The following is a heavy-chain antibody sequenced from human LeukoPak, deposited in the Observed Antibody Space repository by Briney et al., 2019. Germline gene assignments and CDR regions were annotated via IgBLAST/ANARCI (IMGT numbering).Heavy chain of an antibody. Sequence: KPSETLSLTCTVSGGSISSSSYYWGWIRKPPGKGLEWIGSIYYSGSTYYNPSLKSRVTISVGTSKNQFSLKLSSVTAADTAVYYCARLVCSSTSCYHYYYYMDVWGKGTTVTVSS. V-gene: IGHV4-39*01. CDR1: GGSISSSSYY. J-gene: IGHJ6*03. D-gene: IGHD2-2*01. CDR3: ARLVCSSTSCYHYYYYMDV. CDR2: IYYSGST.